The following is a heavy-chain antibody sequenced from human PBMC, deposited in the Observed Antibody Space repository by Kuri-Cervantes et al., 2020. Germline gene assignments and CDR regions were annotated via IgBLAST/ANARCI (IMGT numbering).Heavy chain of an antibody. D-gene: IGHD4-17*01. CDR1: GFTFSSYG. J-gene: IGHJ1*01. CDR3: ASRQGYGDYAYFQH. V-gene: IGHV3-30*19. CDR2: ISYDGSNK. Sequence: GGSLRLSCAASGFTFSSYGMHWVRQAPGKGLEWVAVISYDGSNKYYADSVKGRFTISRDNSKNTLYLQMNSLRAEDTAVYYCASRQGYGDYAYFQHWGQGTLVTVSS.